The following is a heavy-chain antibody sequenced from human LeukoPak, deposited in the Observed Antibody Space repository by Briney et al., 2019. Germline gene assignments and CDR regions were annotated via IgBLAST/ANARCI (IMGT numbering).Heavy chain of an antibody. CDR3: AKDPYYYDSSGYYDY. CDR2: ISYDGSNK. CDR1: GFTFSSYG. V-gene: IGHV3-30*18. Sequence: GRSLRPSCAASGFTFSSYGMHWVRQAPGKGLEWVAVISYDGSNKYYADSVKGRFTISRDNSKNTLYLQMNSLRAEDTAVYYCAKDPYYYDSSGYYDYWGQGTLVTVSS. J-gene: IGHJ4*02. D-gene: IGHD3-22*01.